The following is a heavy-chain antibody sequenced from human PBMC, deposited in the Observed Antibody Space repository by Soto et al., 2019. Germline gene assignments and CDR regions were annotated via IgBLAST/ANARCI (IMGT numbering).Heavy chain of an antibody. Sequence: GGSLRLSCAASGFAFNTYWMHWVRQVPGKELVWISKINGDGSDIKYADSVKGRFTISRDNAQNTLFLYMDSLSADDTAVYYCARVWYHCMDVWGKGTTVTVSS. D-gene: IGHD1-20*01. V-gene: IGHV3-74*01. J-gene: IGHJ6*03. CDR1: GFAFNTYW. CDR2: INGDGSDI. CDR3: ARVWYHCMDV.